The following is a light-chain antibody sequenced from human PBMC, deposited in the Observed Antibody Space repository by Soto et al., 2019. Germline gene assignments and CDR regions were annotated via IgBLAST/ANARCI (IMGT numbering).Light chain of an antibody. V-gene: IGKV1-5*03. CDR3: QQYNGFWT. J-gene: IGKJ1*01. CDR2: EAS. CDR1: QSISGS. Sequence: DIQMTQSPSTLSASVGDRVTITCRASQSISGSLAWYQQKPGKAPMLLIYEASNLKSGVPSRFSGSGSGTEYTLTISSLQPDDSASYYCQQYNGFWTFGQGTRVEIK.